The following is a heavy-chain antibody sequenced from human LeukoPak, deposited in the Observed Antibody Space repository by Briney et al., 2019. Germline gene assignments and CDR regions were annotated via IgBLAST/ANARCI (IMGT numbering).Heavy chain of an antibody. Sequence: PSETLSLTCTVSGGSVSSGSYYWSWIRQPPGKGLEWIGYIYYSGSTNYNPSLKSRVTISVDTSKNQFSLKLSSVTAADTAVYYCARDRRWLQFHDAFDIWGQGTMVTVSP. V-gene: IGHV4-61*01. CDR3: ARDRRWLQFHDAFDI. D-gene: IGHD5-24*01. CDR2: IYYSGST. CDR1: GGSVSSGSYY. J-gene: IGHJ3*02.